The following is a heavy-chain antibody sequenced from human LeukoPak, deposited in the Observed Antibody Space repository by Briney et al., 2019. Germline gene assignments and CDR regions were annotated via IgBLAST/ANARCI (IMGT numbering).Heavy chain of an antibody. CDR1: GFTFGDYA. V-gene: IGHV3-49*03. Sequence: GGSLRLSCTASGFTFGDYAMSWFRQAPGKGLEWVGFIRSKAYGGTTEYAASVKGRFTISRDDSKSIAYLQMNSLRVDDTAVYYCARGDDFSGDYWGQGALVTVSS. CDR2: IRSKAYGGTT. D-gene: IGHD3-16*01. J-gene: IGHJ4*02. CDR3: ARGDDFSGDY.